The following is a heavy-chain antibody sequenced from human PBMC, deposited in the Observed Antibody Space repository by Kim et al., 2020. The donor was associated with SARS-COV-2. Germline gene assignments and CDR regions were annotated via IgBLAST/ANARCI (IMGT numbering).Heavy chain of an antibody. V-gene: IGHV4-39*01. CDR2: IYYSGST. CDR3: ARKSIIVGVARAWFDP. D-gene: IGHD1-26*01. Sequence: SETLSLTCTVSGGSISSSSYYWGWIRQPPGKGLEWIGSIYYSGSTYYNSSLKSRVTISVDTSKNKFSLKLSSVTAADTAVYYCARKSIIVGVARAWFDPWGQGTLVTVS. J-gene: IGHJ5*02. CDR1: GGSISSSSYY.